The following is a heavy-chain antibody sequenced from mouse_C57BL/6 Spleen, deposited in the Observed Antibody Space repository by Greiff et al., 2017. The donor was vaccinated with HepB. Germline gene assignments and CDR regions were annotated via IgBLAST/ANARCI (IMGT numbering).Heavy chain of an antibody. J-gene: IGHJ1*03. CDR3: ARQDYYGSSPYWYFEV. D-gene: IGHD1-1*01. Sequence: QVQLQQSGPELVKPGASVKISCKASGYSFTSYYIHWVKQRPGQGLEWIGWIYPGSGNTKYNEKFKGKATLTADTSSSTAYMQLSSLTSEDSAVYYCARQDYYGSSPYWYFEVWGTGTTVTVAS. CDR1: GYSFTSYY. CDR2: IYPGSGNT. V-gene: IGHV1-66*01.